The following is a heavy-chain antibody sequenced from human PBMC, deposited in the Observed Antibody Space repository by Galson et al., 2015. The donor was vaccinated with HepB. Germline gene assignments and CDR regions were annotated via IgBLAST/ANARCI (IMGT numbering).Heavy chain of an antibody. J-gene: IGHJ6*02. CDR3: ARGAGMGPYYYYGMDV. CDR2: IIPIFSTA. D-gene: IGHD6-13*01. V-gene: IGHV1-69*13. CDR1: GGTFSSYA. Sequence: SVKVSCKASGGTFSSYAISWVRQAPGQGLEWMGGIIPIFSTANYAQKFQGRVTITADESTSTAYMELSSLRSEDTAVYYCARGAGMGPYYYYGMDVWGQGTTVTVSS.